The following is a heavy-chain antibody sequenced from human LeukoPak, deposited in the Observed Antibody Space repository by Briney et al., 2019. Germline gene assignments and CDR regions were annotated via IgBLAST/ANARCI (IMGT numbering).Heavy chain of an antibody. V-gene: IGHV1-2*02. D-gene: IGHD3-22*01. CDR2: INPDGGNT. Sequence: ASVKASCKASGYTFTGYYLHWVRQAPGHGLEWLGWINPDGGNTKYSQKFQGRVTLTRDTSISTAYMEVSRLGSDDTAVYYCARVGHYDSSVYADDVFDFWGQGTMVTVSS. CDR1: GYTFTGYY. CDR3: ARVGHYDSSVYADDVFDF. J-gene: IGHJ3*01.